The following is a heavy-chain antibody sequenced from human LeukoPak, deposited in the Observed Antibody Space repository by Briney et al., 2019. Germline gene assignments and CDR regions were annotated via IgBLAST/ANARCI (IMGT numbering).Heavy chain of an antibody. D-gene: IGHD2-2*01. CDR1: GYTFTELS. CDR3: AAGIVVVPAAINRPLGMDV. J-gene: IGHJ6*02. CDR2: FDPEDGET. Sequence: GASVKVSCKVSGYTFTELSMHWVRQAPGKGLEWMGGFDPEDGETIYAQKFQGRVTMTEDTSTDTAYMELSSLRSEDTAVYYCAAGIVVVPAAINRPLGMDVWGQGTTVTVSS. V-gene: IGHV1-24*01.